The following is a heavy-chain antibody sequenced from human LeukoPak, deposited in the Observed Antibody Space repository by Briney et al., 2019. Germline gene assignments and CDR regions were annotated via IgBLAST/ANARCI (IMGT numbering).Heavy chain of an antibody. CDR3: ARRKGFGEGYFDS. CDR2: IYYSRST. D-gene: IGHD3-10*01. Sequence: SETLSLTCTVSGGSIGSSSYYWAWIRQPPGKGLESIGSIYYSRSTYYSPSLKSRVTISVDTSKNQFSLKLTSVTAADTAVYYCARRKGFGEGYFDSWGQGTLVTVSS. J-gene: IGHJ4*02. V-gene: IGHV4-39*01. CDR1: GGSIGSSSYY.